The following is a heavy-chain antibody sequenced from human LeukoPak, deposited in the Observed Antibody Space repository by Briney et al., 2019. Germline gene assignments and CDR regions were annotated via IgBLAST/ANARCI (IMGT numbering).Heavy chain of an antibody. CDR3: AKDGWAWQQLPPGLDY. D-gene: IGHD6-13*01. V-gene: IGHV3-53*01. CDR1: GFTVSSNY. Sequence: PGGSLRLSCAASGFTVSSNYMSWVRQAPGKGLEWVSVIYSGGSTYYADSVKGRFTISRDDSKNTLSLQMNSLRAEDTATYYCAKDGWAWQQLPPGLDYWGQGTPVTVSS. CDR2: IYSGGST. J-gene: IGHJ4*02.